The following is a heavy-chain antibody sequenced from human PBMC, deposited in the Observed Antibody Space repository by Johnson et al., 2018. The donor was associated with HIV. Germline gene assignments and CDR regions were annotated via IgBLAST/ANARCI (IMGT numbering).Heavy chain of an antibody. Sequence: QVQLVESGGGVVQPGRSLRLSCAASGFTFSSYAIHWVRQAPGKGLEWVAIISYDGSNKYYADSVKGRFTISRDNSKNTLYLQMNSLRAEDTAVYYCAKEGSGYFHAFDIWGQGTMVTFSS. V-gene: IGHV3-30*04. CDR3: AKEGSGYFHAFDI. D-gene: IGHD3-22*01. CDR1: GFTFSSYA. J-gene: IGHJ3*02. CDR2: ISYDGSNK.